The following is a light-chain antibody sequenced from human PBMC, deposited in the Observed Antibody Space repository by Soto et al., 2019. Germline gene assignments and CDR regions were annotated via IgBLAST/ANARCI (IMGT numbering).Light chain of an antibody. CDR1: HSISRW. CDR3: QQYITSPWT. V-gene: IGKV1-5*03. Sequence: DIQMTQSPSTLSASVGDRVTLTCRASHSISRWLAWYQQRPGKAPNLLIRKASDLQSGVPSRFSGSGSGTEFTLPITSLQPDDFATYYCQQYITSPWTFGQGTRVDIK. J-gene: IGKJ1*01. CDR2: KAS.